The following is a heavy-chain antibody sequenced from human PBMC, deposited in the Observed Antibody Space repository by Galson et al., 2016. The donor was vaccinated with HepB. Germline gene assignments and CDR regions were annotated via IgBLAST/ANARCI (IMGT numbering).Heavy chain of an antibody. D-gene: IGHD3-3*01. V-gene: IGHV3-49*03. CDR2: IRCKAYGGKT. J-gene: IGHJ6*03. CDR3: TRVYYDFWSGYSRYMDV. CDR1: GFTFGDYA. Sequence: SLRLSCATSGFTFGDYAMSWFRQAPGKGLEWVGFIRCKAYGGKTAYAASVKGRFTISRDDSKSIAYLQMNSLKTEDTAVYYCTRVYYDFWSGYSRYMDVWGKGTTVTASS.